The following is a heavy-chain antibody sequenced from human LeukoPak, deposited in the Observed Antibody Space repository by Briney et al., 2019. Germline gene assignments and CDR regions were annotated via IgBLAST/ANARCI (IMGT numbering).Heavy chain of an antibody. CDR1: GGSISTSSYN. D-gene: IGHD3-10*01. Sequence: SETLSLTCTVSGGSISTSSYNWGWIRQPPGKGLEWIGTIYYSGSTYYNPSLKSRVTISVDTSKNQFSLKLSSVTAADTAVYYCARRYRHYYGSGSYYKAYYYYMDVWGKGTTVTISS. CDR2: IYYSGST. CDR3: ARRYRHYYGSGSYYKAYYYYMDV. J-gene: IGHJ6*03. V-gene: IGHV4-39*07.